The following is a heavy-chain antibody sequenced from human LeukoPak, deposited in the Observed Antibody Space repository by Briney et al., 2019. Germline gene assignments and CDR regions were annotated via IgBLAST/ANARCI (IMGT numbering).Heavy chain of an antibody. CDR2: IHNSGST. CDR1: GGSFSGYY. J-gene: IGHJ4*02. V-gene: IGHV4-59*08. Sequence: SETLSLTCAVYGGSFSGYYWSWIRQPPGKGLEWIGYIHNSGSTNYNPSLKSRVTISVDTSKNQFSLKVSSVTAADTAVYYCARASYSSSWYAVGNWGQGTLVTVSS. CDR3: ARASYSSSWYAVGN. D-gene: IGHD6-13*01.